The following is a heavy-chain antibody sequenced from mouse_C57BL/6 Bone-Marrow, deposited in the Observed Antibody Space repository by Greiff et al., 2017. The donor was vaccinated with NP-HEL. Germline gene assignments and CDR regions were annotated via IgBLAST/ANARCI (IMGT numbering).Heavy chain of an antibody. CDR2: INPNNGGT. CDR3: ASEGYYGSYYFDY. J-gene: IGHJ2*01. CDR1: GYTFTDYN. V-gene: IGHV1-22*01. D-gene: IGHD1-1*01. Sequence: EVQLVESGPELVKPGASVKMSCKASGYTFTDYNMHWVKQSHGKSLEWIGYINPNNGGTSYNQKFKGKATLTVNKSSSTAYMELRSLTSEDSAVYYCASEGYYGSYYFDYWGQGTTLTVSS.